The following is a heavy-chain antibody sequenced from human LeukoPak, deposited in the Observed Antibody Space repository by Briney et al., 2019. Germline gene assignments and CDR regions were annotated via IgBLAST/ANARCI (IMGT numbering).Heavy chain of an antibody. Sequence: PSETLSLTCTVSGGSISSYYWSWIRQPPGKGLEWIGYIYTSGSTNYNPSLKSRVTMSVDTSKNQFSLKLSSVTAADTAVYYCARGRYCSADICSGGDAFDIWGQGTMVSVS. CDR1: GGSISSYY. CDR2: IYTSGST. V-gene: IGHV4-4*09. D-gene: IGHD2-15*01. J-gene: IGHJ3*02. CDR3: ARGRYCSADICSGGDAFDI.